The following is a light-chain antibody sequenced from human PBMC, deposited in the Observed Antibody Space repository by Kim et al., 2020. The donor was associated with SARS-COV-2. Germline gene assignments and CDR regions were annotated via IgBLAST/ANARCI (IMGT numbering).Light chain of an antibody. Sequence: APVGERVTITCRASQDINIWVAWYQQRPGKAPKSLIYAASNLQTGVPGRFSGSGSGTEFTLTIRSLQPEDFATYYCQQYVSYPNTFGQGTRLEIK. J-gene: IGKJ5*01. V-gene: IGKV1D-16*01. CDR1: QDINIW. CDR2: AAS. CDR3: QQYVSYPNT.